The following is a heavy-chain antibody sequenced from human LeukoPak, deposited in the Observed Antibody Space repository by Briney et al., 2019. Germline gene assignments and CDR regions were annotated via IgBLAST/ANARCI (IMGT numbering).Heavy chain of an antibody. Sequence: SETLSLTCAVYGGSFSGYYWSWIRQPPGKGLEWIGEINHSGSTNYNPSLKSRVTMSVDTSKNRFSLKLSSVTAADTAVYYCARHAGDILVVPAAIFLDYYMDVWGKGTTVTVSS. J-gene: IGHJ6*03. V-gene: IGHV4-34*01. D-gene: IGHD2-2*01. CDR1: GGSFSGYY. CDR2: INHSGST. CDR3: ARHAGDILVVPAAIFLDYYMDV.